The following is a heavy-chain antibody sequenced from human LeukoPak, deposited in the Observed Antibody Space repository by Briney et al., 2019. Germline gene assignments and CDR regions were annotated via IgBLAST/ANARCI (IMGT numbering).Heavy chain of an antibody. J-gene: IGHJ4*02. CDR1: GFTFGSYA. D-gene: IGHD2-15*01. CDR2: IFGSGGSA. CDR3: AKTTTGYSSGRYPAWPIDY. V-gene: IGHV3-23*01. Sequence: GGSLRLSCAASGFTFGSYAMYWVRQAPGKGLEWVSGIFGSGGSAHYADSVKGRFTISRDNSKNTEYLQMDSLRAEDTAIYYCAKTTTGYSSGRYPAWPIDYWGQGTLVTVSS.